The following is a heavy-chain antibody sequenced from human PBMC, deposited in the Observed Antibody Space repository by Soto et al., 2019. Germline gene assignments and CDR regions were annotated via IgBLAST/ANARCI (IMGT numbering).Heavy chain of an antibody. Sequence: QVQLVESGGGVVQPGRSLRLSCAASGFTFSSYVMHWVRQAPGKGLEWVAVISYDGNNKYYADSVKGRFTISRDNSKNTLDLQMNSLRAEDTAVYYCARAGCDGGRCYTLVGLRYGMDVWGQGTTVTVSS. D-gene: IGHD2-15*01. CDR3: ARAGCDGGRCYTLVGLRYGMDV. J-gene: IGHJ6*02. CDR2: ISYDGNNK. CDR1: GFTFSSYV. V-gene: IGHV3-30-3*01.